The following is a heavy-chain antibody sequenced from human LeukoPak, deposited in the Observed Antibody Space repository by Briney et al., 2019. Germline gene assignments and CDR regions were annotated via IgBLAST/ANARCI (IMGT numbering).Heavy chain of an antibody. CDR3: ASSAARHYNWFDP. D-gene: IGHD2-2*01. V-gene: IGHV1-18*01. J-gene: IGHJ5*02. CDR2: ISAYNGNT. CDR1: GYTFSSYG. Sequence: ASVKVSCKASGYTFSSYGMSWVRQAPGQGLEWMGWISAYNGNTYSARRLQDRVTMTTDTSTSTADMELRSLRSDDTAVYYCASSAARHYNWFDPWGQGTLVIVSS.